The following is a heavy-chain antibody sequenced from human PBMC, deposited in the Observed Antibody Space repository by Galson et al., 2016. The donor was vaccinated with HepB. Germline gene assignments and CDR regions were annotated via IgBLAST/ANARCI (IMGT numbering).Heavy chain of an antibody. V-gene: IGHV5-51*01. CDR2: IYPGDSDT. CDR1: GYSFSTYW. D-gene: IGHD2-2*01. CDR3: ARPRVDCSSTQQLARPFGTAYLQWVCLKTSDNAMDYCASPRVDCSSTNCYLTFVN. J-gene: IGHJ3*02. Sequence: SGAEVKKPGESLKISCKGSGYSFSTYWIGWVRQTPGKGLEWMGIIYPGDSDTRYSPSFQGQVTISADKSIGTAYLQWSSLKASDTATYYCARPRVDCSSTQQLARPFGTAYLQWVCLKTSDNAMDYCASPRVDCSSTNCYLTFVNWGQGTMVTVSS.